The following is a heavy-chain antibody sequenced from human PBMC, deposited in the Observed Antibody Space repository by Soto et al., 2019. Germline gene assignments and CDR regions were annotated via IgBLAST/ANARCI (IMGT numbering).Heavy chain of an antibody. Sequence: EVQLAESGGDLVQSGGSLRLSCATSGFTFSDYCMNWVRQARGKGLEWVASIREYGGETHYVDSVQGRFTISRDNARKSLYLRMNNLRVEDTAVYYCATDGETCVGNDCHLLFDSWGQGSLV. CDR2: IREYGGET. CDR1: GFTFSDYC. CDR3: ATDGETCVGNDCHLLFDS. V-gene: IGHV3-7*03. J-gene: IGHJ4*02. D-gene: IGHD1-26*01.